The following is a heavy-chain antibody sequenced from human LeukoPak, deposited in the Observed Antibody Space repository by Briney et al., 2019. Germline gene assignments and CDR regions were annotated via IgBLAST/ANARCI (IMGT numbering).Heavy chain of an antibody. CDR2: IKQDGSEK. CDR3: ARGEVTAVLRAFFDY. CDR1: GFTFSSYG. J-gene: IGHJ4*02. D-gene: IGHD3-9*01. Sequence: PGGSLRLSCAASGFTFSSYGMHWVRQAPGKGLEWVANIKQDGSEKYYVDSVKGRFTISRDNAKNSLYLQMNSLRAEDTAVYYCARGEVTAVLRAFFDYWGQGTLVTVSS. V-gene: IGHV3-7*01.